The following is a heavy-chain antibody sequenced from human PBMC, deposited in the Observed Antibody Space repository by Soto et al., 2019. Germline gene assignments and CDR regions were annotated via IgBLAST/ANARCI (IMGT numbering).Heavy chain of an antibody. CDR2: IYWDDDK. V-gene: IGHV2-5*02. CDR1: GFSLSSTGVA. J-gene: IGHJ3*02. D-gene: IGHD1-26*01. Sequence: QITLKESGPTLVNPTQTLTLTCTFSGFSLSSTGVAVGWIRQPPGKAPEWLALIYWDDDKRYRSSLRSRLTITKDTSQDLVVLKMTNMDPVDTATYYCIHKPAGDDAFHIWGQGTMVTVSS. CDR3: IHKPAGDDAFHI.